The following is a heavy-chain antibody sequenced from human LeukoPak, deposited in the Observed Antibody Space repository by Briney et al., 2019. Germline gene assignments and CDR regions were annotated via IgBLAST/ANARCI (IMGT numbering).Heavy chain of an antibody. Sequence: SETLSLTCAVYGGSFSGHYWSWIRQSPGKGLEWIGEINHSGSTNYNPSLKSRITISIDTSKNQFSLKLSSVTAADTAVYYCARGTLSYYYDSSGYYYYYGMDVWGQGTTVTVTS. CDR1: GGSFSGHY. V-gene: IGHV4-34*01. D-gene: IGHD3-22*01. CDR3: ARGTLSYYYDSSGYYYYYGMDV. J-gene: IGHJ6*02. CDR2: INHSGST.